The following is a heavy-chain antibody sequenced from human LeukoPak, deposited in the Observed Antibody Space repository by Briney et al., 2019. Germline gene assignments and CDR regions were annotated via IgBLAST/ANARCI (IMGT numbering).Heavy chain of an antibody. CDR1: GFTFSSYG. J-gene: IGHJ4*02. CDR3: AKDRGDYFDY. CDR2: IRCDGSNK. Sequence: PGGSLRLSCAASGFTFSSYGMHWVRQAPGKGLEWVAFIRCDGSNKYYADSVKGRFTISRDNSKNTLYLQMNSLRAEDTAVYYCAKDRGDYFDYWGQGTLVTVSS. V-gene: IGHV3-30*02.